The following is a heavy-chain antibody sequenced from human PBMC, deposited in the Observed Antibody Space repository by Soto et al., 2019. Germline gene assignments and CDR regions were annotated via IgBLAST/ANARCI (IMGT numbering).Heavy chain of an antibody. D-gene: IGHD6-13*01. CDR2: IDWDDDK. J-gene: IGHJ5*02. CDR3: APTVYLAAAGPRSFDP. CDR1: GCSLSTSGMC. Sequence: SGPTLVNPTHPLTLTCTFSGCSLSTSGMCVSWIRQTPGKALEWIALIDWDDDKYYSTSLKTRITISKDTSKNKVVLTMTNMDPVDTATYYCAPTVYLAAAGPRSFDPWGQGTLVTVSS. V-gene: IGHV2-70*01.